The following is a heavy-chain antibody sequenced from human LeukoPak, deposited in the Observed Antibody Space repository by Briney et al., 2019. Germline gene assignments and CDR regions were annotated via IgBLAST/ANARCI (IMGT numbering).Heavy chain of an antibody. J-gene: IGHJ5*02. CDR3: ARDWRATVTTDWFDP. CDR2: INPNSGGT. CDR1: GYTFTGYY. Sequence: ASVKVSCKASGYTFTGYYMHWVRQAPGQGLEWMGWINPNSGGTNYAQKFQGRVTMTRDTSISTAYMELSRLRSDDTAVYYCARDWRATVTTDWFDPWGQGTLVTVSS. D-gene: IGHD4-17*01. V-gene: IGHV1-2*02.